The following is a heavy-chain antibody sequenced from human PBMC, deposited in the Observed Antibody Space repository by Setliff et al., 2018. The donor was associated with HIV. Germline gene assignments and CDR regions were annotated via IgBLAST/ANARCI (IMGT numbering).Heavy chain of an antibody. J-gene: IGHJ3*02. D-gene: IGHD3-22*01. CDR3: ARDYYDSRGSYAFDI. CDR1: GFTFSSYW. CDR2: INHSGST. V-gene: IGHV4-34*01. Sequence: PWGVLRLSCAASGFTFSSYWMSWVRQAPGKGLEWIGEINHSGSTNHNPSLKGRVTISVDTSKNQFSLNLSSVTAADTAMYYCARDYYDSRGSYAFDIWGQGTVVTVSS.